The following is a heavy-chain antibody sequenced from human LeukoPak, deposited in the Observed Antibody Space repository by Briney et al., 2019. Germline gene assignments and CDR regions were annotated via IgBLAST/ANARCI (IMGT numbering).Heavy chain of an antibody. J-gene: IGHJ3*02. D-gene: IGHD3-3*01. V-gene: IGHV4-39*01. CDR1: GDSLISSRYY. CDR3: ARRQAGALEQSAFDM. CDR2: MYYSGIT. Sequence: SETLSLTCTVSGDSLISSRYYWGWIRQPPGKGLEWIGSMYYSGITYYRPSLKSRVTISVDTSKNQFSLRLSSVTAADTALYYCARRQAGALEQSAFDMWGQGTMVAVSS.